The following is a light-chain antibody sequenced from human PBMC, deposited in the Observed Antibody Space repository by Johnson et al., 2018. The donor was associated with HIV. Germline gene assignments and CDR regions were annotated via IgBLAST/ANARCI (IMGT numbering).Light chain of an antibody. J-gene: IGLJ1*01. V-gene: IGLV1-51*01. Sequence: QSALTQPPSVSAAPGQKVTISCSGSSSNIGNSYVSWYQLLPGTDPKLLIYDNNKRPSGIPDRFSGSKSGTSATLGITGLQTGDEADYYCGTWDSSLRVLYVFGTGTKVTVL. CDR1: SSNIGNSY. CDR3: GTWDSSLRVLYV. CDR2: DNN.